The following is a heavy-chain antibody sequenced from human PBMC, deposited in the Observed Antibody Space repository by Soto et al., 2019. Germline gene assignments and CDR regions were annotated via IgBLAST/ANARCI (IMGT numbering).Heavy chain of an antibody. Sequence: PSETLSLTCTVSGGSISSGDYFWRLIRQPPRKGLEWIGYIYYSGSTYYNPSLKSRVTISVDTSKNQFSLKLSSVTAADTAVYYCARVAVLWFGEFSSWFDPWGQGTLVTVSS. CDR3: ARVAVLWFGEFSSWFDP. V-gene: IGHV4-30-4*01. D-gene: IGHD3-10*01. CDR1: GGSISSGDYF. J-gene: IGHJ5*02. CDR2: IYYSGST.